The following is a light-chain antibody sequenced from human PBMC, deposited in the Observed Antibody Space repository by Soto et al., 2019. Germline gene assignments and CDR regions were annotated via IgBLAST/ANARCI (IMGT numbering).Light chain of an antibody. Sequence: DIQMTQSPSTLSASVGDRVTITCRASESISSFLAWNQQKPGRAPKLLIYTASTLARGAPSRFSGSGSETDFTLIISILQADDFATYYCQQYKYYSTFGQGTYLELK. J-gene: IGKJ2*01. CDR2: TAS. V-gene: IGKV1-5*03. CDR3: QQYKYYST. CDR1: ESISSF.